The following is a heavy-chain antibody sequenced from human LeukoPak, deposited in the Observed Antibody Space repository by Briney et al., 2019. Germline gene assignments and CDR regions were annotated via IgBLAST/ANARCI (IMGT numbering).Heavy chain of an antibody. CDR3: LRGMDV. V-gene: IGHV4-34*01. CDR1: GGSFSGYY. J-gene: IGHJ6*02. Sequence: ASETLSLTCAVYGGSFSGYYWSWIRQPPGKGLEWIGEINHSGSTNYNPSLKSRVTISVDTSKNQFSLKLSSVTAADTAAYYCLRGMDVWGQGTTVTVSS. CDR2: INHSGST.